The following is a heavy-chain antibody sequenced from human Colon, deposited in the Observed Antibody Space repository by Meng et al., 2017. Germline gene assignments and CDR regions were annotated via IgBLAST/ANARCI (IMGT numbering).Heavy chain of an antibody. V-gene: IGHV1-69*02. D-gene: IGHD2/OR15-2a*01. CDR3: ARGRGNQPLFDF. Sequence: QVQLVQTWAEVKKPGSSVKVSCKASGGTFSSYTISWVRQAPGQGLEWMGRIIPILGIANYAQKFQGRVTITADKSTSTAYMELSSLTFEDTAVYFCARGRGNQPLFDFWGQGTLVTVSS. CDR1: GGTFSSYT. CDR2: IIPILGIA. J-gene: IGHJ4*02.